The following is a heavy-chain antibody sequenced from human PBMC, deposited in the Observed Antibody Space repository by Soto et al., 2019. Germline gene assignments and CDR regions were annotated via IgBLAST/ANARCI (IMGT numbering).Heavy chain of an antibody. J-gene: IGHJ3*02. CDR1: GGSLSSYA. CDR2: IIPIFGTA. V-gene: IGHV1-69*01. CDR3: AREKRDCSTTSCSDAFDI. D-gene: IGHD2-2*01. Sequence: VKGSCTAAGGSLSSYAIIWGRQAPGQGLEWMGGIIPIFGTANYAQKFQGRVTITADESTSTAYMELSSLRSEDTAVYYCAREKRDCSTTSCSDAFDIWGQRTMVTVSS.